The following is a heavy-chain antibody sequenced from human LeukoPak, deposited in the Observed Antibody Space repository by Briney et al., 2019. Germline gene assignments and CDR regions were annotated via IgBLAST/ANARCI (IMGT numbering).Heavy chain of an antibody. CDR1: GFTFDDYG. Sequence: GGSLRLSCAASGFTFDDYGLSWVRQAPGKGLEWVSGINWNGDITGYVDSVQGRFTISRDTAKNSLYLQMNSVRAEDTALYYCARVIRGVIAAHFDYWGQGALVTVSS. CDR3: ARVIRGVIAAHFDY. J-gene: IGHJ4*02. D-gene: IGHD3-10*01. CDR2: INWNGDIT. V-gene: IGHV3-20*04.